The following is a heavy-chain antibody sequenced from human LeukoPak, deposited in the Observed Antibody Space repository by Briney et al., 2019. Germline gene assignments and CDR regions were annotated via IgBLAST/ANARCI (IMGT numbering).Heavy chain of an antibody. J-gene: IGHJ4*02. CDR1: GFTFSSYA. D-gene: IGHD1-26*01. V-gene: IGHV3-74*01. CDR2: INSDGSST. CDR3: ARSGYSGSYFDY. Sequence: GGSLRLSCAASGFTFSSYAMNWVRQAPGKGLVWVSRINSDGSSTSYADSVKGRFTISRDNAKNTLYLQMNSLRAEDTAVYYCARSGYSGSYFDYWGQGTLVTVSS.